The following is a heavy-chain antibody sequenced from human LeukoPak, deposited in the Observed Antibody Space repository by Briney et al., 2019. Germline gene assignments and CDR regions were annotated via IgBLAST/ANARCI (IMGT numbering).Heavy chain of an antibody. CDR2: ISGSDGST. V-gene: IGHV3-23*01. CDR1: GFTFSSYA. J-gene: IGHJ4*02. D-gene: IGHD3-9*01. Sequence: GGSLRLSCAASGFTFSSYAMSWVRQAPGKGLEWVSAISGSDGSTYYTDSVKGRFTISRDNSKNTLYLQMNSLRAEDTAVYYCAKDRELTGEYYFDYWGQGTLVTVSS. CDR3: AKDRELTGEYYFDY.